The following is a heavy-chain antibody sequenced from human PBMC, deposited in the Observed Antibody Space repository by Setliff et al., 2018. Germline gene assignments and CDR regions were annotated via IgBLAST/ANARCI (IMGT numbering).Heavy chain of an antibody. CDR2: IYHSGST. Sequence: SETLSLTCAVSGYSISSGYYWGWIRQPPGKGLEWIGSIYHSGSTYYNPPLKSRVTISVDTSKNQFSLKLSSVTAADTAVYYCARGWGSGWSKEGAFDIWGQGTMVTVSS. CDR3: ARGWGSGWSKEGAFDI. J-gene: IGHJ3*02. D-gene: IGHD6-19*01. V-gene: IGHV4-38-2*01. CDR1: GYSISSGYY.